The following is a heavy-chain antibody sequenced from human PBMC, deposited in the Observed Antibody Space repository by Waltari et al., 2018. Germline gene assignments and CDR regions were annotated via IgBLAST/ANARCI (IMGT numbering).Heavy chain of an antibody. Sequence: QVQLVQSGAEVKKPGSSVKVSCKASGGTFSSYAISWVRPAPGHGLEWMGGIIPIFGPANYAQKFQGRVTITADESTSTAYMELSSLRSEDTAVYYCAGGDYSGTYYSYYYYMDVWGKGTTVTISS. CDR2: IIPIFGPA. V-gene: IGHV1-69*12. D-gene: IGHD1-26*01. CDR1: GGTFSSYA. CDR3: AGGDYSGTYYSYYYYMDV. J-gene: IGHJ6*03.